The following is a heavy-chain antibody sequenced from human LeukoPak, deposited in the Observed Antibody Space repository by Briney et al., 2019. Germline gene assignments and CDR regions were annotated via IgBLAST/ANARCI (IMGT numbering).Heavy chain of an antibody. CDR2: FDPEDGET. Sequence: ASVKVSCKVSGYTLTELSMHWVRQAPGKGLEWMGGFDPEDGETNYAQKFQGRVTMTEDTSTDTAYMELSSLRSEDTAVYYCATDSGIAVALAFDYWGQGTLVTVSS. CDR3: ATDSGIAVALAFDY. D-gene: IGHD6-19*01. J-gene: IGHJ4*02. CDR1: GYTLTELS. V-gene: IGHV1-24*01.